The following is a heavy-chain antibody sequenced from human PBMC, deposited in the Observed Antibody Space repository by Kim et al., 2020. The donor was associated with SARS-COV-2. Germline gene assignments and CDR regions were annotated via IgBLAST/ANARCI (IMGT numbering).Heavy chain of an antibody. J-gene: IGHJ6*02. Sequence: ASVKVSCKASGFTFTSYGISWVRQAPGQGLEWMGWVSVYNGNTNYAQKFQDRVTMTTDIPTSTVYLELRSLRSDDTAVYYCARVPPRGEAPGMHYYYYYGMDVWGQGTTVTVPS. CDR3: ARVPPRGEAPGMHYYYYYGMDV. D-gene: IGHD2-8*01. CDR2: VSVYNGNT. CDR1: GFTFTSYG. V-gene: IGHV1-18*01.